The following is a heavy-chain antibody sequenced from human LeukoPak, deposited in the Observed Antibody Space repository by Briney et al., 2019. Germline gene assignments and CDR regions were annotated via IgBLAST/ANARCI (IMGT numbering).Heavy chain of an antibody. Sequence: ASVNVSCKASGYTFTGYYMHWVRQAPGQGLEWMGWINPNSGGTNYAQKFQGRVTMTRDTSISTAYMELSRLRSDDTAVYYCASMYYDSSGYYYEPAFDIWGQGTMVTVSS. CDR3: ASMYYDSSGYYYEPAFDI. D-gene: IGHD3-22*01. CDR2: INPNSGGT. J-gene: IGHJ3*02. V-gene: IGHV1-2*02. CDR1: GYTFTGYY.